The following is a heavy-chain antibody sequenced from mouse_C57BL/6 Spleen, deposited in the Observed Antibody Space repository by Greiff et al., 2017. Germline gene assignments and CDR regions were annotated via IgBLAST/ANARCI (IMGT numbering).Heavy chain of an antibody. CDR1: GYAFSSSW. J-gene: IGHJ4*01. D-gene: IGHD1-1*01. CDR2: IYPGDGDT. V-gene: IGHV1-82*01. CDR3: AATTVVANYAMDY. Sequence: VKLVESGPELVKPGASVKISCKASGYAFSSSWMNWVKQRPGKGLEWIGRIYPGDGDTNYNGKFKGKATLTADKSSSTAYMQLSSLTSEDSAVYFCAATTVVANYAMDYWGQGTSVTVSS.